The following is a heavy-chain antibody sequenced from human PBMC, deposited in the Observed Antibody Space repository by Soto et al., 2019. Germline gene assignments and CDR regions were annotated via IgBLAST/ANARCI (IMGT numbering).Heavy chain of an antibody. CDR3: ARLPVDTITSLDY. CDR2: INSDGSSI. Sequence: EVQLVESGGDLVQPGGFLRLSCATSGFTFSRYWMHWVRQVPGKGLVWVSRINSDGSSISYSDSVKGRFTISRDNAKNTLYLQMNSLRVGDTAVYYCARLPVDTITSLDYWGQGTLVTVSS. J-gene: IGHJ4*02. D-gene: IGHD3-3*01. CDR1: GFTFSRYW. V-gene: IGHV3-74*01.